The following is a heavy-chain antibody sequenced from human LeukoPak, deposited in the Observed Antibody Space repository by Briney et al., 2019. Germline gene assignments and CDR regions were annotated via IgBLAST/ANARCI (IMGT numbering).Heavy chain of an antibody. V-gene: IGHV4-34*01. D-gene: IGHD2-2*02. J-gene: IGHJ6*02. CDR3: ARARIPANYYYYGMDV. CDR1: GGSFSGYY. CDR2: INHSGST. Sequence: PSETLSLTCAVYGGSFSGYYWSWIRQPPGKGLEWIGEINHSGSTNYNPSLKSRVTMSVDTSKNQFSLKLSSVTAADTAVYYCARARIPANYYYYGMDVWGQGTTVTVSS.